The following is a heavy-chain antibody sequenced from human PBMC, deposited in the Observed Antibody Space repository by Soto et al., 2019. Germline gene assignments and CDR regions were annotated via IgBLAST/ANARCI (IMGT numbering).Heavy chain of an antibody. D-gene: IGHD3-3*01. CDR2: ISWNSGSI. V-gene: IGHV3-9*01. CDR3: AKAAPHYDFWSGYLDY. CDR1: GFTFDDYA. J-gene: IGHJ4*02. Sequence: EVQLVESGGGLVQPGRSLRLSCAASGFTFDDYAMHWVRQAPGKGLEWVSGISWNSGSIGYVDSVKGRFTISRDNAKNSLYLQMNSLRAEDTALYYCAKAAPHYDFWSGYLDYWGQGTLVTVSS.